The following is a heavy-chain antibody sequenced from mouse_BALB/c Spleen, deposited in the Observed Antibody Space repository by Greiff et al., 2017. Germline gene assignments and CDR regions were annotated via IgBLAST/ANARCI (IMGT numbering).Heavy chain of an antibody. Sequence: EVQLQQSGPELVKTGASVKISCKASGYTFTDYNMHWVKQSHGKSLEWIGYIYPYNGGTGYNQKFKSKATLTVDNSSSTAYMELRSLTSEDSAVYYCARSYRSPMDYWGQGTSVTVSS. D-gene: IGHD2-14*01. J-gene: IGHJ4*01. CDR2: IYPYNGGT. CDR3: ARSYRSPMDY. CDR1: GYTFTDYN. V-gene: IGHV1S29*02.